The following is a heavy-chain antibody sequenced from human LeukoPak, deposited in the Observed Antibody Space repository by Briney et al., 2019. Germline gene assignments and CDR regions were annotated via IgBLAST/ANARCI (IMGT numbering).Heavy chain of an antibody. CDR3: ARDLSSYYDFWSGPGKTYYFDY. V-gene: IGHV3-21*01. J-gene: IGHJ4*02. D-gene: IGHD3-3*01. CDR1: GFTFNSYA. CDR2: ISGNGINT. Sequence: PGGSLRLSCATSGFTFNSYAMNWVRQAPGKGLEWVSIISGNGINTYYADSVKGRFTISRDNAKNSLYLQMNSLRAEDTAVYYCARDLSSYYDFWSGPGKTYYFDYWGQGTLVTVSS.